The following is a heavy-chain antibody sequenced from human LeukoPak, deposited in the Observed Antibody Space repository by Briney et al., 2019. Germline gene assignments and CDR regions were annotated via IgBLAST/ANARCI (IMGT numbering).Heavy chain of an antibody. CDR1: GFTFSDYY. Sequence: MSGGSLRLSCAASGFTFSDYYMNWLRQSPGRGLEWPSYISNTGSAKYYSDSVKGRFTISRDNAKNSVYLEMNSLRAEDTAVYFCASDSSGYFGPWGPGTLVTVSS. J-gene: IGHJ5*02. D-gene: IGHD3-22*01. CDR3: ASDSSGYFGP. CDR2: ISNTGSAK. V-gene: IGHV3-11*01.